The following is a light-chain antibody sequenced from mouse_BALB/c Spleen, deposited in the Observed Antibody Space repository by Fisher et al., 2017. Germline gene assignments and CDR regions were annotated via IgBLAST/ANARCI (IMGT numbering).Light chain of an antibody. CDR2: DTS. CDR3: QQWSSNPPIT. Sequence: IVLTQTPAIMSASLGERVTMTCTASSSVSSSYLHWYQQKPGSSPKLRIYDTSKLASGVPARFSGSGSGTSYSLTISSMEAEDAATYYCQQWSSNPPITFGAGTKLELK. J-gene: IGKJ5*01. V-gene: IGKV4-74*01. CDR1: SSVSSSY.